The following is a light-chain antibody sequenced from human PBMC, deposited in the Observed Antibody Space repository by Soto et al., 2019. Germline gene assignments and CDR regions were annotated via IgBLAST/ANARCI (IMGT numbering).Light chain of an antibody. J-gene: IGKJ5*01. CDR1: QSVNSN. V-gene: IGKV3-15*01. CDR2: GPS. CDR3: HQYHNWPMT. Sequence: EIVMTQSPATLYVSPGERATVSCRTSQSVNSNLAWYQQNPGQVPSLLIYGPSTRAIGIPDRFSGSGSGTEFTLTISSLQSEDFAVYYCHQYHNWPMTFGQGTRLEIK.